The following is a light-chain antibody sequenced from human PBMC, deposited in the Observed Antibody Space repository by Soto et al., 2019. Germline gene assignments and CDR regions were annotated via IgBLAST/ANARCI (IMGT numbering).Light chain of an antibody. CDR1: HSLLHSNGYNY. Sequence: DIVMTPSPLSLTVTPGEPASISCRSSHSLLHSNGYNYLDWYLQKPGQSPQLLIYLGSNRASGVPDRFSGSGSGKDFTLKISRVEAEDVGVYYCMQALKLLETWTVGQGTQVEIK. CDR2: LGS. CDR3: MQALKLLETWT. V-gene: IGKV2-28*01. J-gene: IGKJ1*01.